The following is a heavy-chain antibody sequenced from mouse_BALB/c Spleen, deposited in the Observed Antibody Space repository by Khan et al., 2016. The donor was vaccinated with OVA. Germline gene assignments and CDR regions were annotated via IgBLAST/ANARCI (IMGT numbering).Heavy chain of an antibody. V-gene: IGHV2-6-5*01. CDR1: GFSLSDYG. Sequence: VELVESGPGLVAPSQNLSITCTVSGFSLSDYGVSWIRQPPGKGLEWLGVIWGGGSTYYNSALKSRLSISKDNSKSQVFLKMSSLQNEDTAMFYCAKGVWSYYYTLDYWGQGTSVTVSS. J-gene: IGHJ4*01. CDR2: IWGGGST. CDR3: AKGVWSYYYTLDY.